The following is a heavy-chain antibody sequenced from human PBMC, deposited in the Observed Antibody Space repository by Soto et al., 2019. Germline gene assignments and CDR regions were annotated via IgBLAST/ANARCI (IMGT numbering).Heavy chain of an antibody. Sequence: PGGSLRLSCAASGFTFSSYGMHWVRQAPSKGLEWVAVIWYDGSNKYYADSVKGRFTISRDNSKNTLYLQMNSLRAEDAAVYYCATDCTNGVCYGVRYGMDVWGQGTTVTVSS. J-gene: IGHJ6*02. D-gene: IGHD2-8*01. CDR1: GFTFSSYG. CDR3: ATDCTNGVCYGVRYGMDV. V-gene: IGHV3-33*01. CDR2: IWYDGSNK.